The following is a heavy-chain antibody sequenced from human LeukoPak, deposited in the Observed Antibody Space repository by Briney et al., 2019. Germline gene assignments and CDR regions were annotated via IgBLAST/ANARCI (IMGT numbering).Heavy chain of an antibody. J-gene: IGHJ4*01. D-gene: IGHD2/OR15-2a*01. CDR1: GFAFNTYS. Sequence: GGSLRLSCAASGFAFNTYSMNWVRQAPGKGLEWVSFIFSSSTYIYYTDSVKGRFTISRDNARNSLYLQMDNLRAEDTGVYYCARDFYDGFALDYWGHGTLVTVSS. V-gene: IGHV3-21*03. CDR3: ARDFYDGFALDY. CDR2: IFSSSTYI.